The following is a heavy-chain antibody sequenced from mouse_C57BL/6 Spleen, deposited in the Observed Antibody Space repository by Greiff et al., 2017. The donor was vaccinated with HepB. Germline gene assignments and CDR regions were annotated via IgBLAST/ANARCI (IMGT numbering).Heavy chain of an antibody. CDR3: ARQGEYYGKGFDY. Sequence: EVQLVESGGGLVKPGGSLKLSCAASGFTFSDYGMHWVRQAPEKGLEWVAYISSGSSTIYYADTVKGRFTISRDNAKNTLFLQMTSLRSEDTAMYYCARQGEYYGKGFDYWGQGTTLTVSS. CDR1: GFTFSDYG. J-gene: IGHJ2*01. D-gene: IGHD1-2*01. CDR2: ISSGSSTI. V-gene: IGHV5-17*01.